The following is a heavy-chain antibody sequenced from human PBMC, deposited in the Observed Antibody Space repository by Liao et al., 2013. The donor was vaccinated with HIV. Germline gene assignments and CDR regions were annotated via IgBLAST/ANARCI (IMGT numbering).Heavy chain of an antibody. CDR3: AREDYYDSSGYAAFDI. D-gene: IGHD3-22*01. J-gene: IGHJ3*02. Sequence: QVQLQESGPGLVKPSQTLSLTCTVSGGSISSGSYYWSWIRQPAGKGLEWIGHIYTSGSTNYNPSLKSRVTISVDTSKNQFSLKLSSVTAADTAVFYCAREDYYDSSGYAAFDIWGQGTMVTVSS. CDR1: GGSISSGSYY. V-gene: IGHV4-61*02. CDR2: IYTSGST.